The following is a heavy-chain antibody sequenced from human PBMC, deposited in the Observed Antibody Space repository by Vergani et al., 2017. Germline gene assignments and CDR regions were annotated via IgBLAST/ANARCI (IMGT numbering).Heavy chain of an antibody. CDR3: ARGVSVWFGDGGFDP. D-gene: IGHD3-10*01. CDR1: GFTFSSYA. J-gene: IGHJ5*02. CDR2: ISYDGSNK. V-gene: IGHV3-30-3*01. Sequence: QVQLVESGGGVVQPGRSLRLSCAASGFTFSSYAMHWVRQAPGKGLEWVAVISYDGSNKYYADSVKGRCTISRDNSENTLYLQMNSLRAEDTAVYYCARGVSVWFGDGGFDPWGQGTLVTVSS.